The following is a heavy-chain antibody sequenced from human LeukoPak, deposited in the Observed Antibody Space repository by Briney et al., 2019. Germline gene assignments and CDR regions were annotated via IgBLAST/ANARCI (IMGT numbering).Heavy chain of an antibody. CDR2: IYYTGST. D-gene: IGHD4-17*01. V-gene: IGHV4-59*01. J-gene: IGHJ2*01. CDR3: ARDYGDIPPDWYYDL. CDR1: GGSISSSY. Sequence: SETLSLTCTVSGGSISSSYWSWIRQPPGKGLEWIGYIYYTGSTTYNPSLKSRVTVSVDTSKNQFSLKLRSVTAADTAVYYCARDYGDIPPDWYYDLWGRGTLVTVSS.